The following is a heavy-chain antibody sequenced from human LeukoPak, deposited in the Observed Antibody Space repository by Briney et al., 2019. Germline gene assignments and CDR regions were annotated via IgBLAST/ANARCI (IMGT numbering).Heavy chain of an antibody. J-gene: IGHJ4*02. Sequence: TGGSLRLSCAGSGFTFNYFAIHWVRQAPGKGLEWVAVTSFDGTNKYYADSVKGRFTVSRDNSKNTLYLRMNSLRDEDTAVYYCANEASGYHDFWSGYSYYFDYWGQGTLVTVSS. D-gene: IGHD3-3*01. CDR3: ANEASGYHDFWSGYSYYFDY. CDR2: TSFDGTNK. V-gene: IGHV3-30-3*02. CDR1: GFTFNYFA.